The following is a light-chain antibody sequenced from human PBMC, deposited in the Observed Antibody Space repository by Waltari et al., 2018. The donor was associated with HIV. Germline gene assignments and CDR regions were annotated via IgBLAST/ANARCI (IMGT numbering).Light chain of an antibody. CDR2: SND. CDR1: RSNIGSKT. J-gene: IGLJ2*01. CDR3: AAWDVSLNGLV. Sequence: QSVLTQPPSASGPPGQRVTISCSGSRSNIGSKTVNWYPQLPGTAPKLLIYSNDQRPSGGPYRFSGSKSGTSASLAISGLQSEDEAGYYCAAWDVSLNGLVFGGGTKVTVL. V-gene: IGLV1-44*01.